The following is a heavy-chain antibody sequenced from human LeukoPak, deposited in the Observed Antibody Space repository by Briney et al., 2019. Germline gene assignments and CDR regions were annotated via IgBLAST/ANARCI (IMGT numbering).Heavy chain of an antibody. CDR2: ISYDGSNK. CDR3: ASESERGYSGYGADY. CDR1: GFTFSSYA. D-gene: IGHD5-12*01. Sequence: GRSLRLSCAASGFTFSSYAMHWVRQAPGKGLEWVAVISYDGSNKYYADSVKGRFTISRDNSKNTLYLQMNSLRAEDTAVYYCASESERGYSGYGADYWGQGTLVTVSS. J-gene: IGHJ4*02. V-gene: IGHV3-30-3*01.